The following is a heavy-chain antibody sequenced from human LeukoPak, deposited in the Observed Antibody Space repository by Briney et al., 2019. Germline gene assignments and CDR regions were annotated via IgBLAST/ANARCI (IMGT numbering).Heavy chain of an antibody. V-gene: IGHV1-2*02. CDR1: GYTFTGHY. CDR2: INPNTGGT. J-gene: IGHJ3*01. D-gene: IGHD6-19*01. Sequence: ASVKVSCKASGYTFTGHYMHWVRQAPGQGLEWMGWINPNTGGTNYAQKFQGRVTMTRDTSISTAYMDLSRLRSDDTAVYFCTRDPYSSGWYAFDVWGHGTMVTVSS. CDR3: TRDPYSSGWYAFDV.